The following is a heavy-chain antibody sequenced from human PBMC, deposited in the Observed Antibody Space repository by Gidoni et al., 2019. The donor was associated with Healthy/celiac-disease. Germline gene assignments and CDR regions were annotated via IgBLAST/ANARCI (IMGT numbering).Heavy chain of an antibody. CDR1: GFTFTRDA. V-gene: IGHV3-23*01. Sequence: EVQLLESGGGLVQPGGSLRLSCAASGFTFTRDAMSWVRQAPGKGLEWVSAISGSGGSTYYADSVKGRFTISRDNSKNTLYLQMNSLRAEDTAVYYCAKDESITIFGVVIDYWGQGTLVTVSS. D-gene: IGHD3-3*01. J-gene: IGHJ4*02. CDR2: ISGSGGST. CDR3: AKDESITIFGVVIDY.